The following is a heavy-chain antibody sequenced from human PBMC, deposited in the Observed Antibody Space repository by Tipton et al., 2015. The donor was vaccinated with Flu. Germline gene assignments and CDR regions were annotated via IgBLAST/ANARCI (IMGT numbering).Heavy chain of an antibody. D-gene: IGHD7-27*01. CDR1: GFTFSNYA. J-gene: IGHJ4*02. V-gene: IGHV3-23*01. Sequence: GSLRLSCTASGFTFSNYALSWVRQAPGKGLEWVSAIRAGGDNTYYADSVKGRFTISRDSSKSTLYLQMTSLRAEDTAVYYCASLTGDDYWGQGDLVTVSS. CDR2: IRAGGDNT. CDR3: ASLTGDDY.